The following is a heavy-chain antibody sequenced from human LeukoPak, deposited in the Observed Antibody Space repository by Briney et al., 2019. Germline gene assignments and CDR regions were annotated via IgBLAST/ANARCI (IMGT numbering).Heavy chain of an antibody. CDR1: GYTFTSYA. CDR2: INASNGNT. J-gene: IGHJ4*02. Sequence: ASVKVSCKASGYTFTSYAMHWVRQAPGQRLEWMGWINASNGNTKYSQKFQGRVTITRDTSASTAYMELSSLRSDDTAVYYCARDSASRGYSYGSGKYFDSWGQGTLVTVSS. D-gene: IGHD5-18*01. V-gene: IGHV1-3*01. CDR3: ARDSASRGYSYGSGKYFDS.